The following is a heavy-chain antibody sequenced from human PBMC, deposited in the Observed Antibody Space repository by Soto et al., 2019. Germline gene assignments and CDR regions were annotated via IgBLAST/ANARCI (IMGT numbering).Heavy chain of an antibody. J-gene: IGHJ4*02. Sequence: PGGSLRLSCVASGFTFSSYGIHWVRQAPGKGLEWVAIISYDGRNKYYADSVKGRFTLSRDNSKSTVYLQMNSLRVEDTAVYYCAYLRDGYNPFDYWGQGTLVTVSS. CDR2: ISYDGRNK. V-gene: IGHV3-30*03. CDR1: GFTFSSYG. D-gene: IGHD5-12*01. CDR3: AYLRDGYNPFDY.